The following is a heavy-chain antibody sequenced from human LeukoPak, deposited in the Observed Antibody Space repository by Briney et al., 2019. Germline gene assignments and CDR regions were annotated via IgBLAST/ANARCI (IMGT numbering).Heavy chain of an antibody. D-gene: IGHD1-26*01. CDR1: GFTFSSYG. V-gene: IGHV3-23*01. CDR2: IGGRDGST. J-gene: IGHJ4*02. Sequence: GSLRLSCAASGFTFSSYGMSWVRQAPGKGLEWVSAIGGRDGSTYYADSVKGRFTISRDNSKNTLYVQMNSLRAEDTAVYYCAKKGATTGDFDYWGQGTLVTVSS. CDR3: AKKGATTGDFDY.